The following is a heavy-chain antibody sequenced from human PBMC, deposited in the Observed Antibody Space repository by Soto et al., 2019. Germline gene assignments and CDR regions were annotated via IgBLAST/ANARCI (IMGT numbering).Heavy chain of an antibody. CDR1: GGCIRSTDYY. J-gene: IGHJ5*02. CDR3: VRTAREGAVAPHWFDR. CDR2: VYYTGST. D-gene: IGHD2-21*02. Sequence: TLCVACAVSGGCIRSTDYYRSWIRQAPGKGLEWIGYVYYTGSTYYNPSLMSRLTISVDTSKNQFSLKLTSVTAAETAVYYCVRTAREGAVAPHWFDRWGQGTQVTV. V-gene: IGHV4-30-4*01.